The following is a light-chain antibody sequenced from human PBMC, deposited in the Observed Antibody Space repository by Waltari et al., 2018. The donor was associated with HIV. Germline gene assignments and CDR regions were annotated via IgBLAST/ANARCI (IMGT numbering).Light chain of an antibody. CDR3: CSYAGGRVFVL. J-gene: IGLJ2*01. Sequence: QSSLTQPASGSGSHGQSITISCTGTISDIGSYNLVSWYQQYPGRAPKLIIYEVTKRPSWFSDRFSGSKSGNRASLTVTGLKVEDEAVYYCCSYAGGRVFVLFGGGTRLAV. V-gene: IGLV2-23*02. CDR1: ISDIGSYNL. CDR2: EVT.